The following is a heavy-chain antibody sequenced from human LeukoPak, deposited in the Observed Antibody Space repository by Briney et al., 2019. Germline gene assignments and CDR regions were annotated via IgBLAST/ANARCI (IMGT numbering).Heavy chain of an antibody. CDR1: GGSISSYY. J-gene: IGHJ4*02. CDR3: ARAGTYYDSSGYSRGIDY. Sequence: PSETLSLTCTVSGGSISSYYWSWIRQPPGKGLEWTGYLYYSGSTNYNPSLKSRVTISVDTSKNQFSLKLSSVTAADTAVYYCARAGTYYDSSGYSRGIDYWGQGTLVTVSS. CDR2: LYYSGST. V-gene: IGHV4-59*01. D-gene: IGHD3-22*01.